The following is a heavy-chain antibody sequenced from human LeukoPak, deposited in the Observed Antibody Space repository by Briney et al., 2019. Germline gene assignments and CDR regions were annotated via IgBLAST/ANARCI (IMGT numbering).Heavy chain of an antibody. CDR3: AEDGDTYYDILTGYSGSWYFDY. CDR2: ISDSGGST. J-gene: IGHJ4*02. CDR1: GFTFSSYA. D-gene: IGHD3-9*01. Sequence: GGSLRLSCAASGFTFSSYAMSWVRQAPGKGLEWVSTISDSGGSTYYADSVKGRFTISRDNSKNTLYLQMNSLRAEDTAVYYCAEDGDTYYDILTGYSGSWYFDYWGQGTLVTVSS. V-gene: IGHV3-23*01.